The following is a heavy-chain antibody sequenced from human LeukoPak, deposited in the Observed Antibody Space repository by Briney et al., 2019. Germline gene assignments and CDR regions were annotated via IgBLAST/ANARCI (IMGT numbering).Heavy chain of an antibody. V-gene: IGHV3-9*03. J-gene: IGHJ4*02. CDR2: ISWNSGSI. CDR3: AKGGYSSGWFDY. D-gene: IGHD6-19*01. CDR1: GFTFDDYA. Sequence: GGSLRLSCAASGFTFDDYAMHWVRQAPGKGLEWVSGISWNSGSIGYADSVKGRFTISRDNAKNSLYLQMDSLRAEDMALYYCAKGGYSSGWFDYWGQGTLVTVSS.